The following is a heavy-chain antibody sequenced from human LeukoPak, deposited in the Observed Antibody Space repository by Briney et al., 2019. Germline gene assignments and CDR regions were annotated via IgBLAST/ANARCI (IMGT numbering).Heavy chain of an antibody. Sequence: SVKVSCKASGYTFTSYDINWVRQAPGQGLEWMGGIIPIFGTANYVQKFQGRVTITADESTSTAYMELSSLRSEDTAVYYCARASAGYYYYYMDVWGKGTTVTVSS. CDR2: IIPIFGTA. CDR3: ARASAGYYYYYMDV. V-gene: IGHV1-69*13. J-gene: IGHJ6*03. CDR1: GYTFTSYD.